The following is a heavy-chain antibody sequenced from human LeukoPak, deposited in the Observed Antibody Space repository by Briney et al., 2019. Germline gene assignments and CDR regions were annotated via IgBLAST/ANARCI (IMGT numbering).Heavy chain of an antibody. CDR1: GDSISTYY. CDR3: ARHPSAMAAPDY. D-gene: IGHD6-19*01. V-gene: IGHV4-59*08. Sequence: SETLSLICVVSGDSISTYYWSWIRQSPGKGMEWIGYSFYTGTTNYNPSLQSRVTISPDTSKNQISLKLTSVTAADTAVYYCARHPSAMAAPDYWGQGTLVTVSS. J-gene: IGHJ4*02. CDR2: SFYTGTT.